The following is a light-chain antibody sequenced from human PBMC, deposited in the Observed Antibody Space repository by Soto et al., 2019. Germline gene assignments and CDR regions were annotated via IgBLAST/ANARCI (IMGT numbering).Light chain of an antibody. CDR1: QSVSSN. J-gene: IGKJ1*01. V-gene: IGKV3-15*01. CDR3: QQYNNWPGR. Sequence: EIVMTQSPATLSVSPGERATLSCRASQSVSSNLAWYQQKPGQAPRLLIYGASTRATGIPARFSGSGSGTEFNLNISSLQSEDFAVYYCQQYNNWPGRFGQGTKVEIK. CDR2: GAS.